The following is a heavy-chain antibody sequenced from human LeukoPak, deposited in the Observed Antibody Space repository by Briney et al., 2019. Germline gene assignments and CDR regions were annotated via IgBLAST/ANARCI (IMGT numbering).Heavy chain of an antibody. CDR2: ISGSGGST. D-gene: IGHD2-2*01. Sequence: GGSLRLSCAASGFTFSSYAMRWVRQAPGKGLEWVSAISGSGGSTYYADSVKGRFTISRDNSKNTLYLQMNSLRAEDTAVYYCAKMVPDCSSTSCYNIRIEFSSSAFAYWGQCTLVTVSS. J-gene: IGHJ4*02. CDR3: AKMVPDCSSTSCYNIRIEFSSSAFAY. CDR1: GFTFSSYA. V-gene: IGHV3-23*01.